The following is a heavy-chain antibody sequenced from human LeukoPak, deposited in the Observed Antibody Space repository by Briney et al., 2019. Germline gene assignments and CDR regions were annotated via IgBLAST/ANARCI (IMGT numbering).Heavy chain of an antibody. D-gene: IGHD2-21*02. Sequence: ASVKVSCKASGYTFTSYGISRVRQATGQGLEWMGWMNPNSGNTGYAQKFQGRVTMTRNTSISTAYMELSSLRSEDTAVYYCARGFRGGDCYSCNYWGQGTLVTVSS. V-gene: IGHV1-8*02. CDR1: GYTFTSYG. CDR3: ARGFRGGDCYSCNY. CDR2: MNPNSGNT. J-gene: IGHJ4*02.